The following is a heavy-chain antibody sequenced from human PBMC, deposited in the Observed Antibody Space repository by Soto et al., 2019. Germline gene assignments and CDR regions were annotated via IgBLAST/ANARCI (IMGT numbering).Heavy chain of an antibody. CDR1: GFTFSSYA. J-gene: IGHJ5*02. D-gene: IGHD1-1*01. CDR2: ISSNGGST. Sequence: GGSLRLSCAASGFTFSSYAMHWVRQAPGKGLEYVSAISSNGGSTYYANSVKGRFTISRDNSKNTLYLQMGSLRAEDMAVYYCARDQSTTGTTSWFDPWGQGTLVTVSS. V-gene: IGHV3-64*01. CDR3: ARDQSTTGTTSWFDP.